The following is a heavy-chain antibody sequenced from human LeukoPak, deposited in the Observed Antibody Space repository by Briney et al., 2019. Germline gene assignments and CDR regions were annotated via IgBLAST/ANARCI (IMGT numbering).Heavy chain of an antibody. CDR1: GFTFKSYA. CDR2: ISAGGGYT. J-gene: IGHJ4*02. Sequence: GGSLRLSCAASGFTFKSYAMSWVRQAPGKGLEWVSTISAGGGYTYYADSVKGRFTISRDDSKNTLYLQMNSLRSEDTAVYYCARDLTVAGTGTFISSFDYWGQGTLVTVSS. CDR3: ARDLTVAGTGTFISSFDY. D-gene: IGHD6-19*01. V-gene: IGHV3-23*01.